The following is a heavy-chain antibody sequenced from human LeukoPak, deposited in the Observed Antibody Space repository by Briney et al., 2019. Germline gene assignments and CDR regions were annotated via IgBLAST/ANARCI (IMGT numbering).Heavy chain of an antibody. D-gene: IGHD3-16*01. Sequence: TGRSLRLSCAASGFTFSSYGMHWVRQAPGKGLEWVAVIWYDGSNKYYADSVKGRFTISRDNSKNTLYLQMNSLRAEDTAVYYCARDFGVAYYFDYWGQGTLVTVSP. CDR3: ARDFGVAYYFDY. V-gene: IGHV3-33*01. CDR1: GFTFSSYG. J-gene: IGHJ4*02. CDR2: IWYDGSNK.